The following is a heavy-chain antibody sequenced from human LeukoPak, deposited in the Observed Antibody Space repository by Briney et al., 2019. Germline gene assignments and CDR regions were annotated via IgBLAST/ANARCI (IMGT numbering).Heavy chain of an antibody. J-gene: IGHJ4*02. Sequence: SETLSLTCTVSGGSISSYYWSWIRQPPGKGLEWIGYIYYSGSTNYNPSLKSRVTISVDTSKNQFSLKLSSVTAADTAVYYYARRGIAAAGTFDYWGQGTLVTVSS. D-gene: IGHD6-13*01. CDR2: IYYSGST. CDR3: ARRGIAAAGTFDY. V-gene: IGHV4-59*08. CDR1: GGSISSYY.